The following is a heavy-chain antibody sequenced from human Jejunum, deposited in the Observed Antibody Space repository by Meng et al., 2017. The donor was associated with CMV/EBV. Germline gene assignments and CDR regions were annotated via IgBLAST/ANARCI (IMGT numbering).Heavy chain of an antibody. J-gene: IGHJ5*02. CDR1: GGTLSTYV. Sequence: SGGTLSTYVVSWVRRAPGQGLGWMGTIILILGTPNHAQKFQGRVSITADKSTSTVYMELNSLRSEDTAIYYCASDISGNSYAYDQWGQGTLVTVSS. CDR3: ASDISGNSYAYDQ. CDR2: IILILGTP. D-gene: IGHD5-18*01. V-gene: IGHV1-69*04.